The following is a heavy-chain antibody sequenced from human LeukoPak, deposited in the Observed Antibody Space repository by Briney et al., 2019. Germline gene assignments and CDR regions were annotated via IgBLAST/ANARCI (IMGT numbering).Heavy chain of an antibody. CDR2: INRGGST. D-gene: IGHD3-3*01. Sequence: SGTLSLTCAVYGGSFSNNYWTWIRQPPGKGLEWIGEINRGGSTEYNPSLKSRVTISVDTSKNQFSLKLSSVTAADTAVYYCSRSVTTSYYYYGVDVWGQGTTVTVSS. V-gene: IGHV4-34*01. CDR3: SRSVTTSYYYYGVDV. CDR1: GGSFSNNY. J-gene: IGHJ6*02.